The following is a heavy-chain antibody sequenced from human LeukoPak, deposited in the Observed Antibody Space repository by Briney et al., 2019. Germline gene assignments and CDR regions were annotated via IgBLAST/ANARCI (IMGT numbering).Heavy chain of an antibody. Sequence: GGSLRLSCAASGFTFSTYEMNWVRQAPGKGLEWVSYISSSGSTRYYADSVKGRFTISRDNAKNSLYLQMNSLRAEDTAVYYCARDTLYYYGPGSYYRNRNNNILDYWGQGTLVTVSS. V-gene: IGHV3-48*03. D-gene: IGHD3-10*01. CDR2: ISSSGSTR. CDR1: GFTFSTYE. CDR3: ARDTLYYYGPGSYYRNRNNNILDY. J-gene: IGHJ4*02.